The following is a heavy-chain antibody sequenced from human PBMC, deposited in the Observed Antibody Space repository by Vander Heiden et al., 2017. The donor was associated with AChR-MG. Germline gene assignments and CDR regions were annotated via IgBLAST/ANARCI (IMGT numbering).Heavy chain of an antibody. V-gene: IGHV3-30-3*01. CDR1: GFAFSSFT. Sequence: QVPLVESGGGGVQPGRSLRLSCAASGFAFSSFTMHWVRQAPGKGLEWVALTSFDGNRNNYADSVKGRFTISRDNSKNTLFLQMDGLRHEDTAVYYCAGPFSSLAARFDSWGQGTLVTVS. CDR3: AGPFSSLAARFDS. CDR2: TSFDGNRN. D-gene: IGHD6-6*01. J-gene: IGHJ4*02.